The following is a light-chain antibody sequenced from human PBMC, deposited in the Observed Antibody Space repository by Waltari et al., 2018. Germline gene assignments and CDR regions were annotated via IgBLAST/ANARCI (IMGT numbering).Light chain of an antibody. CDR2: GNN. Sequence: QSVLTQPPSVSGAPGQRVTISCFGKSSSVHWYQQVPGTAPKLLIYGNNYRASGIPARFSGSKSGTSASLAITGLQAEDEADYYCQSYDSSLSGWIFGGGTKLTVL. CDR3: QSYDSSLSGWI. V-gene: IGLV1-40*01. CDR1: SSS. J-gene: IGLJ2*01.